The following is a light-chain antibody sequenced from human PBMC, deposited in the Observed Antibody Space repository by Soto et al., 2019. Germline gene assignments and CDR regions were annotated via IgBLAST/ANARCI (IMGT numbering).Light chain of an antibody. CDR3: SSYAGSNNFVV. Sequence: QSALTQPPSASGSPGQSVTISCTGTSSDVGGYNYVSWYQQHPGKAPKLMIYEVSKRPSGVPDRFSASKSDNTASLTVSGLQAEDEADYYCSSYAGSNNFVVFGGGTKLTVL. V-gene: IGLV2-8*01. J-gene: IGLJ2*01. CDR1: SSDVGGYNY. CDR2: EVS.